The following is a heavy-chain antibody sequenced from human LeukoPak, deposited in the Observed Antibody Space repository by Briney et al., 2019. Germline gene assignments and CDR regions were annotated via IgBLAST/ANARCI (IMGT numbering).Heavy chain of an antibody. J-gene: IGHJ4*02. V-gene: IGHV4-34*01. Sequence: PSETLSLTCVVYGGSFSGYYWSWIRQPPGKGLEWVGEINHSGSTNYNPSLKSRVTISVDTSKNQFSLKLSSVTAADTAVYYCARHKNWNVWGSYRYHYFDYWGQGTLVTVSS. CDR1: GGSFSGYY. CDR2: INHSGST. CDR3: ARHKNWNVWGSYRYHYFDY. D-gene: IGHD3-16*02.